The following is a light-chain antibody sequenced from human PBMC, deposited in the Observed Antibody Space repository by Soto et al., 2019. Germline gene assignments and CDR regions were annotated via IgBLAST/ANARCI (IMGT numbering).Light chain of an antibody. CDR3: QHYNGYPRA. CDR1: QSVSIW. Sequence: DIQMTQSPSTLSASVGDRVTITCRASQSVSIWLAWYQQKPGKAPNLLIYDASSLQSGVPSRFSGSGSGTEFTLTISSLQTDDFATYYCQHYNGYPRAFGQGTKVDIK. V-gene: IGKV1-5*01. CDR2: DAS. J-gene: IGKJ1*01.